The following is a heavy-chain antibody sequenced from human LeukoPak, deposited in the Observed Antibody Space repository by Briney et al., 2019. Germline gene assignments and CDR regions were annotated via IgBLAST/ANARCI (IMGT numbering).Heavy chain of an antibody. Sequence: GGSLRLSCAASGFTFGSYSMNWVRQAPGKGLEWVSYISSSSSTIYYADSVKGRFTISRDNAKNSLYLQMNSLRAEDTAVYYCARDRGQRITIFGVVYYYYYYMDVWGKGTTVTVSS. CDR1: GFTFGSYS. D-gene: IGHD3-3*01. CDR2: ISSSSSTI. CDR3: ARDRGQRITIFGVVYYYYYYMDV. J-gene: IGHJ6*03. V-gene: IGHV3-48*01.